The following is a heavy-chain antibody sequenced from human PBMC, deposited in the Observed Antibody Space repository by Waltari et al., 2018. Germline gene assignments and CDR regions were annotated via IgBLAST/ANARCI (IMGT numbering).Heavy chain of an antibody. J-gene: IGHJ6*02. D-gene: IGHD2-2*01. CDR2: ISSSGSTI. V-gene: IGHV3-48*03. CDR1: GFTFRSYE. CDR3: ARVVVPAAPDPYYYYGMDV. Sequence: EVQLVESGGGLVQPGGSLRFSCAALGFTFRSYEMNWVRQAPGKGLEWVSYISSSGSTIYYADSVKGRFTISRDNAKNSLYLQMNSLRAEDTAVYYCARVVVPAAPDPYYYYGMDVWGQGTTVTVSS.